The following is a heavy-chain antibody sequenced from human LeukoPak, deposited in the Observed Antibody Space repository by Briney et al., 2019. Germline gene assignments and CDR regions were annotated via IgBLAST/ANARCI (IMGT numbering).Heavy chain of an antibody. Sequence: PGRSLRLSCAASGFTFSSYGIHWVRQPPGKGLEWVAVISYDGDNKYYADSVKGRFTISRDNSKNTLFLQMNSLRAEDTAVYYCAKAHAAYYYGSGPSYFDYWGQGTLVTVSS. V-gene: IGHV3-30*18. CDR1: GFTFSSYG. D-gene: IGHD3-10*01. J-gene: IGHJ4*02. CDR2: ISYDGDNK. CDR3: AKAHAAYYYGSGPSYFDY.